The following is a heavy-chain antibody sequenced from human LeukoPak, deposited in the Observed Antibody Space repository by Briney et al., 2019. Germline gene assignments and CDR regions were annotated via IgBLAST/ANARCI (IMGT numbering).Heavy chain of an antibody. D-gene: IGHD3-22*01. CDR2: MSGSGGST. CDR1: GFTFSSYA. Sequence: GGSLRLSCAASGFTFSSYAMSWVRQAPGRGLEWVSAMSGSGGSTYYADSVKGRFTISRDNSKNTLYLQMNSLRAEDTAVYYCAKDGYYDSSAYYYVRYFDLWGRGTLVTVSS. J-gene: IGHJ2*01. V-gene: IGHV3-23*01. CDR3: AKDGYYDSSAYYYVRYFDL.